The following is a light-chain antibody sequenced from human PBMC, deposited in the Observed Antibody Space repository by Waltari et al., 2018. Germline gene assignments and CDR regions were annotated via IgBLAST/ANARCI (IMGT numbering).Light chain of an antibody. Sequence: ELVMTQSPATLSVSPGERATLPCRASQSVSSNLAWYQQKPGQAPRLLIYGASTRATGIPARFSGSGSGTEFTLTISSLQSEDFAVYYCQQYNNWPRGTFGQGTKLEIK. J-gene: IGKJ2*01. V-gene: IGKV3-15*01. CDR2: GAS. CDR1: QSVSSN. CDR3: QQYNNWPRGT.